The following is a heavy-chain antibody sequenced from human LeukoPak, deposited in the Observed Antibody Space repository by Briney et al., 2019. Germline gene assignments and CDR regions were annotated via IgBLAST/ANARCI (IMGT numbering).Heavy chain of an antibody. D-gene: IGHD3-22*01. J-gene: IGHJ4*02. CDR2: VSGSGGST. CDR3: AKCSAYYYDSSLSDYFDY. V-gene: IGHV3-23*01. CDR1: GFTFSSYA. Sequence: PGGSLRLSCAASGFTFSSYAMSWVRQAPGKGLEWVSGVSGSGGSTVYTDSVKGRFTISRDNSKNTPYLQMNSLRAEDTAEYYCAKCSAYYYDSSLSDYFDYWGQGTLVTVSS.